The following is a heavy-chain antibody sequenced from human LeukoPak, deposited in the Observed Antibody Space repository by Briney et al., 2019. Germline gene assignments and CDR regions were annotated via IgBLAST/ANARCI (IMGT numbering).Heavy chain of an antibody. Sequence: PSETLSLTCSVSGGSISNYYWSWIRQPAGKGLEWIGRIYTSGSTNYNPSLKSRVTISVDTSKNQFSLKLSSVTAADTAVYYCATGLRGYSYGIFDYWGQGTLVTVSS. J-gene: IGHJ4*02. CDR3: ATGLRGYSYGIFDY. CDR1: GGSISNYY. V-gene: IGHV4-4*07. D-gene: IGHD5-18*01. CDR2: IYTSGST.